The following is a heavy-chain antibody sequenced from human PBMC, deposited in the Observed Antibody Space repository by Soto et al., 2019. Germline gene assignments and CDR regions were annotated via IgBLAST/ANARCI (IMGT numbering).Heavy chain of an antibody. CDR1: GGSISSSSYY. CDR2: IYYSGRT. D-gene: IGHD6-19*01. Sequence: PSETRSLTCTVSGGSISSSSYYWGWIRQPPGLEWIGSIYYSGRTYYNPSLKSRVTISVDTSKNQFSLKLSSVTAADTAVYYCARVLAVSGAVYFDYWGQGTPVTVSS. CDR3: ARVLAVSGAVYFDY. J-gene: IGHJ4*02. V-gene: IGHV4-39*01.